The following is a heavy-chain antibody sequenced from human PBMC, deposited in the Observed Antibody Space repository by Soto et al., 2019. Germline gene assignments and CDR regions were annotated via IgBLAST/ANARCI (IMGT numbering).Heavy chain of an antibody. J-gene: IGHJ4*02. CDR2: IYYSGST. Sequence: SETLSLTCTVSGGSISSYYWGWIRQPPGKGLEWIGYIYYSGSTHYNPSLKSRATIPVDTSKNQFSLKLSSVTAADTALYYCARTYARTFDYWGQGTLVTVSS. D-gene: IGHD3-16*01. CDR3: ARTYARTFDY. V-gene: IGHV4-59*01. CDR1: GGSISSYY.